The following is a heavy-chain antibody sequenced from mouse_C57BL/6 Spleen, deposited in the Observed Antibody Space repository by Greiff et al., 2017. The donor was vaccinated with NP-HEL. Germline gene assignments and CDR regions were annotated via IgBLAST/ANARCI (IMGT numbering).Heavy chain of an antibody. V-gene: IGHV1-53*01. Sequence: QVQLQQPGTELVKPGASVKLSCKASGYTFTSYWMPWVKQRPGQGLEWLGNINPSNGGTNYNEKFKSKATLTVDKSSSTAYMQLSSLTSENSAVYYCAREGYYGSSYLFYFDYWGQGTTLTVSS. D-gene: IGHD1-1*01. CDR2: INPSNGGT. CDR1: GYTFTSYW. CDR3: AREGYYGSSYLFYFDY. J-gene: IGHJ2*01.